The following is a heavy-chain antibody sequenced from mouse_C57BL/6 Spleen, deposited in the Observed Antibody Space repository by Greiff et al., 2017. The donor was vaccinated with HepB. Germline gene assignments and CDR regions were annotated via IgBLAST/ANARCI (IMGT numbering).Heavy chain of an antibody. CDR2: ISNLAYSI. V-gene: IGHV5-15*01. CDR3: ARRGGSYYAMDY. J-gene: IGHJ4*01. Sequence: EVMLVESGGGLVQPGGSLKLSCAASGFTFSDYGMAWVRQAPRKGPEWVAFISNLAYSIYYADTVTGRFTISREKAKKTLYMEMSSLRSEDTAMYYCARRGGSYYAMDYWGQGTSVTVAS. CDR1: GFTFSDYG.